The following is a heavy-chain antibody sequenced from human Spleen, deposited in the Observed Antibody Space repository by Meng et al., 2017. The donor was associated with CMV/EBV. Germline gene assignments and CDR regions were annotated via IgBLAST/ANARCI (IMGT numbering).Heavy chain of an antibody. CDR1: GLTFSSYG. J-gene: IGHJ5*02. CDR3: AKDPWGGTMS. D-gene: IGHD3-10*02. Sequence: GGSLRLSCAASGLTFSSYGMSWVRQAPGKGLEWVSAIGATAGGTYYADSVKGRFTISRDNAKNTLYLQMNSLRADDTAMYYCAKDPWGGTMSWGQGTLVTVSS. V-gene: IGHV3-23*01. CDR2: IGATAGGT.